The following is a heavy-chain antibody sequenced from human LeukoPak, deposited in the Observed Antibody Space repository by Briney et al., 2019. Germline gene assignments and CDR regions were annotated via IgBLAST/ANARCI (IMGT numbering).Heavy chain of an antibody. J-gene: IGHJ6*02. D-gene: IGHD5-18*01. Sequence: GGSLRLSCAASGFTFSNYAMHWVRQDPGKGLEWVSSIDVSGVSAYYADSVKGRFIISRDNSKIILYLQMSSLRAEDTAKYYCVKGGRGYSYGRGTRNAYYYGMDVWGQGTTVFVSS. CDR1: GFTFSNYA. CDR3: VKGGRGYSYGRGTRNAYYYGMDV. CDR2: IDVSGVSA. V-gene: IGHV3-23*01.